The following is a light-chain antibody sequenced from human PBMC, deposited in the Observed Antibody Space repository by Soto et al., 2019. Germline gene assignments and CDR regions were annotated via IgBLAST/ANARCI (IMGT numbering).Light chain of an antibody. Sequence: QSVLTQPASVSGSPGQSITISCTGTSSDVGGYNSVSWYQQHPGEAPKLLIYEVSHWPSEISNRFSGSKSGNTASLTISGLQAEDEADYYCRSYTSSSTLVFGGGTQLTVL. CDR2: EVS. CDR1: SSDVGGYNS. CDR3: RSYTSSSTLV. J-gene: IGLJ2*01. V-gene: IGLV2-14*01.